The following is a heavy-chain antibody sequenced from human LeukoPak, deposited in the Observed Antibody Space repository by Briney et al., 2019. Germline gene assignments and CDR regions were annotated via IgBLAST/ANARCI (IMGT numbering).Heavy chain of an antibody. Sequence: GGSLRLSCAASGFTFSSYWMSWVRQAPGKGLEWVANIKQDGSEKYYVDFVKGRFTISRDNAKNSQYLQMNSLRAEDTAVYYCARGPPFIAAAGTYWFDPWGQGTLVTVSS. D-gene: IGHD6-13*01. J-gene: IGHJ5*02. V-gene: IGHV3-7*03. CDR3: ARGPPFIAAAGTYWFDP. CDR1: GFTFSSYW. CDR2: IKQDGSEK.